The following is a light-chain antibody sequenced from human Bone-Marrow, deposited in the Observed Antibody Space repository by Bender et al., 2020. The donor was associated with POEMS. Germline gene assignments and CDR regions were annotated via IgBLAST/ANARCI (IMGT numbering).Light chain of an antibody. CDR2: EVG. Sequence: QSALTQPASVSGSPGQSITISCTGTSSDIGAYNLVSWYQQRPDKAPKLIIYEVGRRPSGVPDRFSGSKSGNTASLTVSGLQAEDEADYYCAAWEDSLNGWVFGGGTKLTVL. J-gene: IGLJ3*02. CDR1: SSDIGAYNL. CDR3: AAWEDSLNGWV. V-gene: IGLV2-14*02.